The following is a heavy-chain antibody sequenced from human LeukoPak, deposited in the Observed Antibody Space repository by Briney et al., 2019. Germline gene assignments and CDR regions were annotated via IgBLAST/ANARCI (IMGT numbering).Heavy chain of an antibody. J-gene: IGHJ5*02. CDR1: GDSVSGGSAG. CDR3: TGGGLVRGSLHWFDP. D-gene: IGHD3-10*01. V-gene: IGHV6-1*01. CDR2: IYYRSKWHS. Sequence: ASQTLSLTCAISGDSVSGGSAGWNWIRQSPSRGLEWLGRIYYRSKWHSDYAISVKSRITINPDTSRNQFSLQLNSVTHDDTAVYYCTGGGLVRGSLHWFDPWGQGTLVTVSS.